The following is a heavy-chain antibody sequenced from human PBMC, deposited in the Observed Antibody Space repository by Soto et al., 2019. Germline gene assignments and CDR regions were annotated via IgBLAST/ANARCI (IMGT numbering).Heavy chain of an antibody. CDR2: IDPSDSNT. CDR1: GYSFTNYW. Sequence: GESLKISCQGSGYSFTNYWIIWVRQMPGKGLEWMGRIDPSDSNTNYSPSFQGHVTISADRSSNTAYLQWSSLKASDTAMYYRGRRGGPNDSGIDYWGPGTMVTVSS. D-gene: IGHD4-17*01. J-gene: IGHJ4*02. V-gene: IGHV5-10-1*01. CDR3: GRRGGPNDSGIDY.